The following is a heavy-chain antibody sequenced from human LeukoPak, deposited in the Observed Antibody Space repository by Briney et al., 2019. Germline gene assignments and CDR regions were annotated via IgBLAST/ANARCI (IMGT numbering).Heavy chain of an antibody. CDR1: GGSFSGYY. CDR3: ARDSSGRYKPTVPYFDH. V-gene: IGHV4-34*01. D-gene: IGHD6-19*01. CDR2: INHSGST. Sequence: PSETLSLTCAVYGGSFSGYYWSWIRQPPGKGLEWIGEINHSGSTNYNPSLKSRVTISVDTSKNQFSLKLSSVTAADTAVYYCARDSSGRYKPTVPYFDHWGQGTLVTVSS. J-gene: IGHJ4*02.